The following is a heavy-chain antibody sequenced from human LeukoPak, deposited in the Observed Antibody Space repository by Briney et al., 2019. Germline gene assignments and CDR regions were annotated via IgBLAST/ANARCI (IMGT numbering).Heavy chain of an antibody. CDR3: ARDREWAFDI. CDR1: GFTFSSYG. D-gene: IGHD3-3*01. CDR2: IGWSDSSI. V-gene: IGHV3-48*02. J-gene: IGHJ3*02. Sequence: PGRSLRLSCAASGFTFSSYGMPWVRQAPGKGMEWVSYIGWSDSSIYYADSVKGRFTISRDSAKNSLYLQMNSLRDEDTAVYYCARDREWAFDIWGQGTMVTVSS.